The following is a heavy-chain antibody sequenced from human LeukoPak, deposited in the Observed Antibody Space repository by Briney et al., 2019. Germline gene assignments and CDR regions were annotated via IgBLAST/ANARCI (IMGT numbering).Heavy chain of an antibody. CDR2: IWYDGSNK. Sequence: PSETLSLTCTVSGGSLSSSSYYWGWVRQAPGKGLEWVAVIWYDGSNKYYADSVKGRFTISRDNSKNTLYLQMNSLRAEDTAVYYCARDDYGGKLDIWGQGTVVTVSS. CDR3: ARDDYGGKLDI. J-gene: IGHJ3*02. V-gene: IGHV3-33*08. D-gene: IGHD4-23*01. CDR1: GGSLSSSSYY.